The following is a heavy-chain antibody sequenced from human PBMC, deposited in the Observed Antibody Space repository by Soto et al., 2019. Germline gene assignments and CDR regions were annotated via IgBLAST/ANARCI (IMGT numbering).Heavy chain of an antibody. Sequence: PGESLKISCQGSGFSFSSYWIGWVRQMPGKGLEWMAFIDPHSNTRYSPSFEGQITISADKSISTAYLQWSSLKASDTAVYYCARPPGYISDWYYFDLWGQGTLVTVSS. J-gene: IGHJ4*02. D-gene: IGHD3-9*01. CDR1: GFSFSSYW. V-gene: IGHV5-51*01. CDR3: ARPPGYISDWYYFDL. CDR2: IDPHSNT.